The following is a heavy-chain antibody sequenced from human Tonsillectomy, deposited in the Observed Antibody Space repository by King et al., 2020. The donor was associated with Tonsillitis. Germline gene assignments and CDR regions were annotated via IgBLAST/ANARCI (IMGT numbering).Heavy chain of an antibody. V-gene: IGHV3-11*06. Sequence: VQLVESGGGLVQPGGSLRLSCAASGFTFSDYYMSWIRQAPGKGLEWVSYISSSGSHTNHADSVKGRFTISRDSANKSLYLQMNSLRAEDTAVYYCARVVVADLRPCDYWGQGTLVTVSS. CDR1: GFTFSDYY. D-gene: IGHD6-19*01. J-gene: IGHJ4*02. CDR3: ARVVVADLRPCDY. CDR2: ISSSGSHT.